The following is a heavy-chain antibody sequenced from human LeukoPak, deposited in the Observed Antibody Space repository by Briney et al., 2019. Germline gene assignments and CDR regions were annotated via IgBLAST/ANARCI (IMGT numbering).Heavy chain of an antibody. V-gene: IGHV3-33*06. J-gene: IGHJ6*02. CDR2: IWCDGSNK. CDR1: GFTFSSYG. Sequence: GGSLSLSCAASGFTFSSYGMHWARQAPGKGPEWVAVIWCDGSNKYYAGSVKGRFTISRDNSKNTLYVQMNSLRGEDTAVYYCAKDRPISVAVNTAGGMDVWGQGTTVTVSS. CDR3: AKDRPISVAVNTAGGMDV. D-gene: IGHD6-19*01.